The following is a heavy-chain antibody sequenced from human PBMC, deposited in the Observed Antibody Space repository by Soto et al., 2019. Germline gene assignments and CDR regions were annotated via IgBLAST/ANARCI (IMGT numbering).Heavy chain of an antibody. CDR1: GFNFSIYG. V-gene: IGHV3-48*02. CDR3: ARDLTYYFGSGRPNWFDP. J-gene: IGHJ5*02. D-gene: IGHD3-10*01. CDR2: ITSSGSSI. Sequence: GGSLRLSCAASGFNFSIYGMNWVRQGPGKGLEWVSYITSSGSSIYYADSVRGRFTISRDNAKKSVYLQMNSLRDEDAAVYYCARDLTYYFGSGRPNWFDPWGQGTLVTVSS.